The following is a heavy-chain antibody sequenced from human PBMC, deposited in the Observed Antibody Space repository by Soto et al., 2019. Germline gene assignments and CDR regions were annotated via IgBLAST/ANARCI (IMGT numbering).Heavy chain of an antibody. CDR1: GFTFSSYE. CDR3: ARGYSSTIFDY. J-gene: IGHJ4*02. V-gene: IGHV3-48*03. D-gene: IGHD6-19*01. CDR2: IITTGAST. Sequence: GGSLRLSCVGSGFTFSSYEMNWVRQAPGKGLEWVSFIITTGASTQYADSVRGRFTISRNDVENSVFLQLDSLRVEDTAVYYCARGYSSTIFDYWGQGVLVTAPQ.